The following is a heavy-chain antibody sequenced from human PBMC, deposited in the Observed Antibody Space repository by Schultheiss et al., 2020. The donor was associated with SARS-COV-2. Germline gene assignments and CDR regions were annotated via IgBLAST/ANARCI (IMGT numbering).Heavy chain of an antibody. CDR2: INSDGSST. CDR1: GFTFSSYW. J-gene: IGHJ4*02. V-gene: IGHV3-74*01. Sequence: GGSLRLSCAASGFTFSSYWMSWVRQAPGKGLEWVSRINSDGSSTSYADSVKGRFTISRDNSKNTLYLQMNSLRAEDTAVYYCAKSGRGSSSYFDYWGQGTLVTVSS. D-gene: IGHD6-13*01. CDR3: AKSGRGSSSYFDY.